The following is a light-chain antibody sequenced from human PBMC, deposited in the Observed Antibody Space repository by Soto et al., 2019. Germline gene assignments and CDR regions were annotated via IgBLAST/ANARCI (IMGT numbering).Light chain of an antibody. CDR3: QQYGSSPWT. V-gene: IGKV3-20*01. CDR2: GAS. CDR1: QSVSSSY. Sequence: VLTQSPATLSLSPGERAILSCRASQSVSSSYLAWYRQKPGQAPSLLIYGASSRATGIPDRFSGSGSGTDFTLTISSLEPEDFAVYYCQQYGSSPWTFGQGTKVDIK. J-gene: IGKJ1*01.